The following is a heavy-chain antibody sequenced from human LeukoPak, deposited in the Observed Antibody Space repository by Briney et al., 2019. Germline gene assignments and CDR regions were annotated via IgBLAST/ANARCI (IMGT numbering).Heavy chain of an antibody. D-gene: IGHD2/OR15-2a*01. Sequence: GSSVKVSCKASGGTFSSYAISWVRQAPGQGLEWMGGIIPIFGTANYAQKFQGRVTMTEDTSTDTAYMELSSLRSEDTAVYYCATASGSNSFYGMDVWGQGTTVTVSS. CDR3: ATASGSNSFYGMDV. CDR2: IIPIFGTA. CDR1: GGTFSSYA. V-gene: IGHV1-69*06. J-gene: IGHJ6*02.